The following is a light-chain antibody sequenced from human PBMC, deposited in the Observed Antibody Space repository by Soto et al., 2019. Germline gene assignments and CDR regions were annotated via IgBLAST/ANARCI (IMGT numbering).Light chain of an antibody. CDR3: QQYHDWPPIT. J-gene: IGKJ3*01. V-gene: IGKV3-15*01. CDR1: HSVSSD. Sequence: EIVMSQSPGTLSLSAGERATVSCRASHSVSSDLAWYQQKPGQAPRLLIYGASTRATDVPARFSGGGSGTEFTLTFSSLQSEDSAIYYCQQYHDWPPITFGPGTKVYIK. CDR2: GAS.